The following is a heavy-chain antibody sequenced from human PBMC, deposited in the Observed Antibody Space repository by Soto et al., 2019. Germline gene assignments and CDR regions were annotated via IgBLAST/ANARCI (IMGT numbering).Heavy chain of an antibody. Sequence: QVQLVQSGAEVKKPGSSVKVSCKASGGTFSSYAISWVRQAPGQGLEWMGGIIPIFGTANYAQKFQGRVTINADESTSTAYMGLSSLRSEDTAVYYCARDPGSSMATIGSRDAFDIWGQGTMVTVSS. V-gene: IGHV1-69*12. CDR3: ARDPGSSMATIGSRDAFDI. J-gene: IGHJ3*02. D-gene: IGHD5-12*01. CDR1: GGTFSSYA. CDR2: IIPIFGTA.